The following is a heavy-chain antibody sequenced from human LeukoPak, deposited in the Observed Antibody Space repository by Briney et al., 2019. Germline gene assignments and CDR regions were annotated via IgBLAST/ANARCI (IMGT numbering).Heavy chain of an antibody. D-gene: IGHD3-22*01. CDR1: GYTFTDYY. V-gene: IGHV1-69-2*01. J-gene: IGHJ6*03. CDR2: VDPEDGET. Sequence: ASVKVSXKVSGYTFTDYYMHWLQQAPGKGLEWIGLVDPEDGETMYAEKFQGRVTITADTSTDTAYMELSSLRSEDTAVYYCATGLMYYYDSSGYPYYYYYMDVWGKGTTVTVSS. CDR3: ATGLMYYYDSSGYPYYYYYMDV.